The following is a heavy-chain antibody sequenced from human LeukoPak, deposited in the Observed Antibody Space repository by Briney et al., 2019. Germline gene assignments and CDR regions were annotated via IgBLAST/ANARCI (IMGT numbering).Heavy chain of an antibody. CDR3: ARDSLYCSSTSCSWAFDI. D-gene: IGHD2-2*01. V-gene: IGHV3-74*01. J-gene: IGHJ3*02. CDR2: INSDGSRT. Sequence: GGSLRLSCAASGFTFSSYWMHCVRHAPGKGLVGVSRINSDGSRTSYADSVKGRFSISRDNAKHTLYLQMNSLRAEDTAVYYCARDSLYCSSTSCSWAFDIWGQGTMVSVSS. CDR1: GFTFSSYW.